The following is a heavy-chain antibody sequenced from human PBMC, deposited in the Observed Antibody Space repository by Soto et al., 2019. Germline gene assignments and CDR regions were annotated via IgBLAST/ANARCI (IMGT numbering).Heavy chain of an antibody. V-gene: IGHV4-31*03. Sequence: SETLSLTCTVSGGSISSGGYYWSWIRQHPGKGLEWIGYIYYSGSTYYNPSLKSRVTISVDTSKNQFSLKLSSVTAEDTALYYCARDPLGYCSGGSCPGGDTFDYWGQGTLVTVSS. D-gene: IGHD2-15*01. CDR1: GGSISSGGYY. CDR3: ARDPLGYCSGGSCPGGDTFDY. CDR2: IYYSGST. J-gene: IGHJ4*02.